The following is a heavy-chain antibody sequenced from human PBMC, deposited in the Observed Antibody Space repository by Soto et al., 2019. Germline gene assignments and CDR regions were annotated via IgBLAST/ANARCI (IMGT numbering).Heavy chain of an antibody. D-gene: IGHD6-19*01. CDR1: GAALSSGGDF. V-gene: IGHV4-61*08. Sequence: SETLSLTCTVSGAALSSGGDFYTWVRQPPGKGLEWLGYIYYSGGTNYNPSLKSRVTISLDKSKSQFSLRLISVTAADTAVYYCTREQSDDNYFDPWGQGTLVTVSS. CDR3: TREQSDDNYFDP. CDR2: IYYSGGT. J-gene: IGHJ5*02.